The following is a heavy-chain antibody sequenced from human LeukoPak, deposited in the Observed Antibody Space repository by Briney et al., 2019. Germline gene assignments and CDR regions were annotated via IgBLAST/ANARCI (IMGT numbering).Heavy chain of an antibody. J-gene: IGHJ4*02. CDR1: GLTFDDYA. D-gene: IGHD3/OR15-3a*01. CDR2: ISWNSGSI. Sequence: GGSLRLSCAASGLTFDDYAMHWVRQAPGKGLEWVSGISWNSGSIGYADSVKGRFTISRDNAKNSLYLQMNSLRAEDTALYYCAKGGTGYYTPAYFDYWGQGTLVTVSS. V-gene: IGHV3-9*01. CDR3: AKGGTGYYTPAYFDY.